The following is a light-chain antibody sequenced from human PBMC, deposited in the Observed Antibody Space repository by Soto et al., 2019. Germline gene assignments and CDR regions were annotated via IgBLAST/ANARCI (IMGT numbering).Light chain of an antibody. CDR3: QQSYSTPYT. CDR1: QSISTY. J-gene: IGKJ2*01. Sequence: DIQMTQSPSSLSASVGSRVTITCRANQSISTYLNWYQLKPGKAPKLLIYAASSLQSGVPSKFRGSGSGTDFTLTISSLQPDDFATYYCQQSYSTPYTFGQGTKLEIK. V-gene: IGKV1-39*01. CDR2: AAS.